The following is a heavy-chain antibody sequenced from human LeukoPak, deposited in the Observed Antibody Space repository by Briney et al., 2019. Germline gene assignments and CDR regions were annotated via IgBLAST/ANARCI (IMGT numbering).Heavy chain of an antibody. CDR1: GYRFTSYW. Sequence: GESLKISCKGSGYRFTSYWITWVRQMPGKGLEWMGIIYPGDSDTRYSPSFQGQVTISADKSISTAYLQWSSLKASDTAMYYCARRSSPGDYGDYEDAFDIWGQGTMVTVSS. CDR2: IYPGDSDT. D-gene: IGHD4-17*01. J-gene: IGHJ3*02. CDR3: ARRSSPGDYGDYEDAFDI. V-gene: IGHV5-51*01.